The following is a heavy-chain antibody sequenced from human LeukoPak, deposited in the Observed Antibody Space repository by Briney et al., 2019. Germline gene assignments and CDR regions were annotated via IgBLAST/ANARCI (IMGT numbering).Heavy chain of an antibody. J-gene: IGHJ4*02. D-gene: IGHD3-9*01. Sequence: SETLSLTCAVYGGSFSGYYWSWIRQHPGKGLEWIGYIYYSGSTYYNPSLKSRVTISVDTSKNQFSLKLSSVTAADTAVYYCARDGYDILTGYGPEPSWGQGTLVTVSS. CDR1: GGSFSGYY. V-gene: IGHV4-31*11. CDR3: ARDGYDILTGYGPEPS. CDR2: IYYSGST.